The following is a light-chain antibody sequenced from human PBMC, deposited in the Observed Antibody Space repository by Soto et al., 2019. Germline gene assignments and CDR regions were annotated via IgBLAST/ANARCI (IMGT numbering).Light chain of an antibody. Sequence: QSGLNQPPSASGTPGQRVTISCSGSSSNIGSNPVYWYRQLPGTAPKLLIQNNDQRPSGVPDRFSGSKSGTSASLAISGLRSEDEADYYCASWDDRLNGMVFGGGTKVTVL. J-gene: IGLJ2*01. CDR2: NND. CDR3: ASWDDRLNGMV. V-gene: IGLV1-44*01. CDR1: SSNIGSNP.